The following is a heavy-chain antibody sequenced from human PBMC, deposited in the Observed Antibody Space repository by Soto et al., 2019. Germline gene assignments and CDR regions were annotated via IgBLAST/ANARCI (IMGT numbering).Heavy chain of an antibody. V-gene: IGHV3-23*01. CDR3: AKDLDGDYGPTSSSFDY. Sequence: EVQLLESGGGLVQPGGSLRLSCAASGFTFSSYAMSWVRQAPGKGLEWVSAISGSGGSTYYADSVKGRFTISRDNSKNPLYLQMNSLRAEDTAVYYCAKDLDGDYGPTSSSFDYWGQGTLVTVSS. J-gene: IGHJ4*02. CDR1: GFTFSSYA. D-gene: IGHD4-17*01. CDR2: ISGSGGST.